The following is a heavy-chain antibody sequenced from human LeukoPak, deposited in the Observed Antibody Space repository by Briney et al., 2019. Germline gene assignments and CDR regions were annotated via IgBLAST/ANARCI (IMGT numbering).Heavy chain of an antibody. CDR3: ARAKDGTNILDY. V-gene: IGHV3-30-3*01. Sequence: GGSLRLSCVASGFTFSTYWMHWVRQAPGKGLEWVTLISYNGVNKYYADTVKGRFTISRDNSKNTLYLQMDSLRAEDTAVYYCARAKDGTNILDYWGQGTLVTVSS. D-gene: IGHD5-24*01. CDR1: GFTFSTYW. J-gene: IGHJ4*02. CDR2: ISYNGVNK.